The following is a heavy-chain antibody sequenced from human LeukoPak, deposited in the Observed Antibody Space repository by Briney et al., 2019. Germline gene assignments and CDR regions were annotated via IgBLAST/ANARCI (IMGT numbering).Heavy chain of an antibody. CDR3: ARSEYYYDSSGYF. J-gene: IGHJ4*02. V-gene: IGHV3-74*01. Sequence: HPGGSLRLSCAASGFTFSSYWMHWVRQAPGKGLVWVSRINSDGSSATYADSAKGRLTISRDNAKNTLYLQMNNLRAEDTAVYYCARSEYYYDSSGYFWGQGTLVTVSS. D-gene: IGHD3-22*01. CDR2: INSDGSSA. CDR1: GFTFSSYW.